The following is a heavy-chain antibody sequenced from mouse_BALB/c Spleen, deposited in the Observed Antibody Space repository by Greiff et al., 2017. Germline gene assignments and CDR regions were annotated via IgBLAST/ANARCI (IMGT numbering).Heavy chain of an antibody. CDR2: IDPSNSET. D-gene: IGHD2-4*01. CDR1: GYTFTSYW. Sequence: QVQLKESGPELVRPGASVKMSCKASGYTFTSYWMHWVKQRPGQGLEWIGMIDPSNSETRLNQKFKDKATLNVDKSSNTAYMQLSSLTSEDSAVYYCAREKETTMITAWFAYWGQGTLVTVSA. CDR3: AREKETTMITAWFAY. J-gene: IGHJ3*01. V-gene: IGHV1S127*01.